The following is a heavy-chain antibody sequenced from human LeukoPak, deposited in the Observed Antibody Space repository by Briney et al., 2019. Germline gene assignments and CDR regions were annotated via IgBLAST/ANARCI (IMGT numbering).Heavy chain of an antibody. Sequence: PGGSLRLSCAASGFTFSSYGMHWVRQAPGKGLEWVAFIRYDGSNKYYADSVKGRFTISRDNSKNTLYLQMNSLRAENTAVYYCAKDRVAPTYYDILTGYYSGQYFDYWGQGTLVTVSS. D-gene: IGHD3-9*01. CDR3: AKDRVAPTYYDILTGYYSGQYFDY. CDR2: IRYDGSNK. J-gene: IGHJ4*02. CDR1: GFTFSSYG. V-gene: IGHV3-30*02.